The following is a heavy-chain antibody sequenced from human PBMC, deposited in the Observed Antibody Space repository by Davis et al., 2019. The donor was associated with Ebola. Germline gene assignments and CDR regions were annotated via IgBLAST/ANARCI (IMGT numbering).Heavy chain of an antibody. CDR1: GYSFTSYW. CDR2: IYLGDSDT. V-gene: IGHV5-51*01. Sequence: GGSLRLSCKGSGYSFTSYWIGWVRQLPGKGLEWMGIIYLGDSDTRYSPSFQGQVTISADKSISTAYLQWSSLMASDTAMYYCARRLTNYDILTGYYRAYYFDYWGQGTLVTVSS. CDR3: ARRLTNYDILTGYYRAYYFDY. D-gene: IGHD3-9*01. J-gene: IGHJ4*02.